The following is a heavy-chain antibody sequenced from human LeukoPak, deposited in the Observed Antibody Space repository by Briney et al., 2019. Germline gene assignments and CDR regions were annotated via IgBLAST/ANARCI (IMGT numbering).Heavy chain of an antibody. D-gene: IGHD7-27*01. Sequence: PGGPLRLSCAASGFVFSDYSINWVRQAPGKGLEWVANIRGSGSGLGSGNYYADSVKGRFTISRDNAKTSLYLQMNSLRAEDTAFYYCARDDNWGFDYWGQGALVTVSS. CDR2: IRGSGSGLGSGN. CDR1: GFVFSDYS. V-gene: IGHV3-48*04. J-gene: IGHJ4*02. CDR3: ARDDNWGFDY.